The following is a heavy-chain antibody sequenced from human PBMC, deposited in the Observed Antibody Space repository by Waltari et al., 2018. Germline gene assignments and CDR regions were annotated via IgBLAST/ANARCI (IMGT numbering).Heavy chain of an antibody. CDR1: GDTFDFNRFF. CDR3: ARGLLSGTTDYFYHYMDV. Sequence: QVELVQSGAEVKKPGSSVKVSCKVSGDTFDFNRFFMTWVRQAPGQGLEWMGGIVPVVGSATYARKFQGRVTITADESTNTAYMELSSLRSEDTALYYCARGLLSGTTDYFYHYMDVWGKGTTVTISS. D-gene: IGHD1-7*01. J-gene: IGHJ6*03. CDR2: IVPVVGSA. V-gene: IGHV1-69*12.